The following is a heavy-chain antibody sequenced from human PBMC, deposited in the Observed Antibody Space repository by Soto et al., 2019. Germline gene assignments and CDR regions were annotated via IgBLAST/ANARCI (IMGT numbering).Heavy chain of an antibody. Sequence: QVQLVQSGAEVKKPGASVKVSCKASGYTFTSYALHWVREAPGQRLEWMGWINAGNGNTKYSQNFQGRVTITRDTSASTAYMELSSLTSEDTAVYYSARTGWSGYYTFNWLDPWGQGTLVTVSS. CDR2: INAGNGNT. D-gene: IGHD3-3*01. J-gene: IGHJ5*02. V-gene: IGHV1-3*01. CDR3: ARTGWSGYYTFNWLDP. CDR1: GYTFTSYA.